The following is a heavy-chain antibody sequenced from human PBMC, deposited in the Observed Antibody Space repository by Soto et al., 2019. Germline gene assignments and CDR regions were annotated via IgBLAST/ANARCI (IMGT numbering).Heavy chain of an antibody. V-gene: IGHV4-59*01. D-gene: IGHD3-9*01. CDR1: GGSISSYY. Sequence: PSETLSLTCTVSGGSISSYYWSWIRQPPGKGLEWIGYIYYSGSTNYNPALKSRVTISVDTSKNQFSLKLSSVTAADTAVYYCAGAGRPDFDWYGMDVWGQGTTVTVSS. J-gene: IGHJ6*02. CDR2: IYYSGST. CDR3: AGAGRPDFDWYGMDV.